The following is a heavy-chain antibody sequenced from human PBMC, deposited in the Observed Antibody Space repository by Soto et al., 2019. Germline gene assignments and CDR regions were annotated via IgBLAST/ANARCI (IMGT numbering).Heavy chain of an antibody. D-gene: IGHD2-15*01. CDR1: GYSVSSNSAA. CDR2: TYYRSKWYN. Sequence: SHTLSLTCAISGYSVSSNSAALNWIRQSPSRGLEWLGRTYYRSKWYNDYAVSVKSRITINPDTSKNQFSLRLNSVTPEDTAVYYCARWARVVVAATRYYGMDVWGQGTTVTVSS. J-gene: IGHJ6*02. CDR3: ARWARVVVAATRYYGMDV. V-gene: IGHV6-1*01.